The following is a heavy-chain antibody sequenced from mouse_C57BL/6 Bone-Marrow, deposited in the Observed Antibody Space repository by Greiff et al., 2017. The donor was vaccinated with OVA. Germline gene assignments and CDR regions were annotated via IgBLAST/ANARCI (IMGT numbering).Heavy chain of an antibody. CDR1: GYSITSGYI. CDR2: ISYDGST. J-gene: IGHJ2*01. D-gene: IGHD4-1*01. Sequence: VQLKESGPGLVKPSPSLSLSCSVTGYSITSGYIWNWIRQFPGNQLEWVGYISYDGSTNYNPSLKNRISITRDTSTNQFFLKLNSATTEDTATYYGARETGLDYWGQGTTLTVSS. CDR3: ARETGLDY. V-gene: IGHV3-6*01.